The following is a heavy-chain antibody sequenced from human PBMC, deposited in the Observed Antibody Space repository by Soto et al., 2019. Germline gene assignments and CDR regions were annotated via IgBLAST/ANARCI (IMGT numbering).Heavy chain of an antibody. CDR1: GFTCSSYA. J-gene: IGHJ4*02. CDR2: ISGSGGST. Sequence: GGSLRLSCAASGFTCSSYAMNWVRQAPGKGLEWVSVISGSGGSTYYADSVKGRFTISRDNSKNTLYLQMNSLRAEDTAVYYCARRGPGTYFDYWGQGTLVTVS. V-gene: IGHV3-23*01. D-gene: IGHD6-13*01. CDR3: ARRGPGTYFDY.